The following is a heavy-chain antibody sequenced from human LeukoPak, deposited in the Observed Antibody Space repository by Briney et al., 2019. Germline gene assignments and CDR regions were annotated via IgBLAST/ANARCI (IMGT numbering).Heavy chain of an antibody. CDR2: IVVGSGNT. CDR3: ARDGFWNLHYYYYYMDV. J-gene: IGHJ6*03. V-gene: IGHV1-58*02. CDR1: GFTFSSYA. Sequence: PGGSLRLSCAASGFTFSSYAMQWVRQARGQRLEWIGWIVVGSGNTNYAQKFQERVTITRDMSTSTAYMELSSLRSDDTAVYYCARDGFWNLHYYYYYMDVWGKGTTVTVSS. D-gene: IGHD1-1*01.